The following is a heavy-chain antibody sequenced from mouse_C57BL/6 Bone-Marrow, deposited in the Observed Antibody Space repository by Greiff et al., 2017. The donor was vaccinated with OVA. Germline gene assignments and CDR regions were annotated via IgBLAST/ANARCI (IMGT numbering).Heavy chain of an antibody. D-gene: IGHD1-1*01. CDR2: IYPGGGYT. J-gene: IGHJ2*01. CDR3: ARGPITTVYFDY. CDR1: GYTFTNYW. Sequence: QVQLKESGAELVRPGTSVKMSCKASGYTFTNYWIGWAKQRPGHGLEWIGDIYPGGGYTNYNEKFKGKATLTADKSSSTAYMQFSSLTSEDSAIYYCARGPITTVYFDYWGQGTTLTVSS. V-gene: IGHV1-63*01.